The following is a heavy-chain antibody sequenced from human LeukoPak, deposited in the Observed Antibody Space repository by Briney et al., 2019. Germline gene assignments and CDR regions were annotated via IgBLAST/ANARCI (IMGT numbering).Heavy chain of an antibody. CDR3: ARHYYGSGSSPMNV. CDR2: IYDSGST. J-gene: IGHJ6*02. V-gene: IGHV4-59*08. Sequence: SETLSLTCTVSGGSISSYYWSWIRQPPGKGLEWIGYIYDSGSTNYNPSLKSRVTISLDTSKKQFSLKLTSVTATDTAVFYCARHYYGSGSSPMNVWGQGTTVTVSS. D-gene: IGHD3-10*01. CDR1: GGSISSYY.